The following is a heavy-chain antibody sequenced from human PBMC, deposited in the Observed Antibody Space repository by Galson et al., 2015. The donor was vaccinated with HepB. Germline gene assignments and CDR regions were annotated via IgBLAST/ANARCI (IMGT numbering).Heavy chain of an antibody. CDR1: GFTFSSYA. CDR2: ISYDGSNK. D-gene: IGHD3-3*01. Sequence: SLRLSCAASGFTFSSYAMNWVRQAPGKGLEWVAVISYDGSNKYYADSVKGRFTISRDNSKNTLYLQMNSLRAEDTAVYYCARDRAIYDFWSGYYPYYYGMDVWGQGTTVTVSS. CDR3: ARDRAIYDFWSGYYPYYYGMDV. V-gene: IGHV3-30-3*01. J-gene: IGHJ6*02.